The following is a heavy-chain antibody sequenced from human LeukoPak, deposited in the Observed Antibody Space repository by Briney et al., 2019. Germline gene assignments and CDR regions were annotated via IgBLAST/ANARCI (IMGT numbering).Heavy chain of an antibody. V-gene: IGHV6-1*01. CDR2: TYYRSKWNK. J-gene: IGHJ4*02. D-gene: IGHD1-7*01. CDR1: GDSVTSNSAA. CDR3: ARGYMGTTDY. Sequence: SQTLSLTCAISGDSVTSNSAAWNWIRQSPSRGLEWLGRTYYRSKWNKNYAASVKSRITINPDTSKNQLSLQLNSVTPEDTAVYYCARGYMGTTDYWGQGTLVIVSS.